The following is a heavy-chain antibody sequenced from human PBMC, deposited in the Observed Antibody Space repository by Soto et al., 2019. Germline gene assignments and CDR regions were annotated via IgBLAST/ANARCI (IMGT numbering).Heavy chain of an antibody. Sequence: EVQLVQSGAEVKKPGESLKISCKGSGYSFTSYWIGWVRQMPGKGLEWMGIIYPGDSDTRYSPSFQGQVTISADKSISTAYLQWSSLKASDTAMYYCARLFHGYSYGRGGGGGDYWGQGTLVTVSS. J-gene: IGHJ4*02. CDR3: ARLFHGYSYGRGGGGGDY. CDR2: IYPGDSDT. CDR1: GYSFTSYW. D-gene: IGHD5-18*01. V-gene: IGHV5-51*03.